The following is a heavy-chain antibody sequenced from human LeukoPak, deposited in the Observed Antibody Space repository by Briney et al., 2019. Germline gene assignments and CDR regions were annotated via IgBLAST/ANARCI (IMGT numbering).Heavy chain of an antibody. V-gene: IGHV4-61*02. CDR1: GGSISSGSYY. CDR2: IYTSGST. CDR3: ARDWTYDAFDI. D-gene: IGHD3/OR15-3a*01. Sequence: NPSETLSLTCTVSGGSISSGSYYWSWIRQPAGKGLEWIGRIYTSGSTNYNPSLKSRVTMSVDTSKNQFSLKLSSVTAADTAVYYCARDWTYDAFDIWGQGTMVTVSS. J-gene: IGHJ3*02.